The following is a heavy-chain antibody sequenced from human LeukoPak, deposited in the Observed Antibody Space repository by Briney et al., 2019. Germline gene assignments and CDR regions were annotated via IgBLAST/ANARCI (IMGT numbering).Heavy chain of an antibody. D-gene: IGHD5-24*01. Sequence: ASVKVSCKVSGYTLTGLSMHWVRQAPGKGLEWMGGFDPEDGETIYAQKFQGRVTMTEDTSTDTAYMELSSLRSENTAVYYCATGGRWLQYRYYFDYWGQGTLVTVSS. J-gene: IGHJ4*02. V-gene: IGHV1-24*01. CDR3: ATGGRWLQYRYYFDY. CDR2: FDPEDGET. CDR1: GYTLTGLS.